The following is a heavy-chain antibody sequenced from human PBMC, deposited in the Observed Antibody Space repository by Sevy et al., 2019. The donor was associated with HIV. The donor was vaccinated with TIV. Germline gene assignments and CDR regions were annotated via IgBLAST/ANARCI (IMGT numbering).Heavy chain of an antibody. J-gene: IGHJ4*02. V-gene: IGHV3-30-3*01. CDR3: ARDTHYYDRSGYYSLLQD. CDR2: ISYDGGDK. Sequence: GGSLRLSCAVSGIPFSSYGLHWVRQAPGKGLEWVALISYDGGDKYYADSVKGRFTISRDTSKNTLYLQMSSLRAEDTAVYYCARDTHYYDRSGYYSLLQDWGQGTLVTVSS. D-gene: IGHD3-22*01. CDR1: GIPFSSYG.